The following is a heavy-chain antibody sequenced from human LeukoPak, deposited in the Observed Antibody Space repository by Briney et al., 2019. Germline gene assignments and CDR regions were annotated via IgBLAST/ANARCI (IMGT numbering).Heavy chain of an antibody. CDR2: FSSSGSTI. Sequence: GGSLRLSCAALGFTFRSYEMNWAGQAPGKGLEGVSSFSSSGSTIYYADSVKGRFTISRDNAKNSLYLQMNSLRAEDTAVYYCARYYYGSGSYYTPYYYYGMDVWGQGTTVTVSS. D-gene: IGHD3-10*01. V-gene: IGHV3-48*03. CDR3: ARYYYGSGSYYTPYYYYGMDV. CDR1: GFTFRSYE. J-gene: IGHJ6*02.